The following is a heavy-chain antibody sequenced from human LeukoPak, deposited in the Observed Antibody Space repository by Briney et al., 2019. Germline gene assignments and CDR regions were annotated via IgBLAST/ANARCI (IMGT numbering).Heavy chain of an antibody. Sequence: SETVSLTCTVSGGSVSSDKYHWSWIRQPAGKALEWIGRVYLKGTTNYNPSLEGRVTISVDTSKNQFSLNLNSVTATDTATYYCARGVIIINWFDSWGQGARVTVSS. CDR2: VYLKGTT. CDR3: ARGVIIINWFDS. D-gene: IGHD3-10*01. V-gene: IGHV4-61*02. J-gene: IGHJ5*01. CDR1: GGSVSSDKYH.